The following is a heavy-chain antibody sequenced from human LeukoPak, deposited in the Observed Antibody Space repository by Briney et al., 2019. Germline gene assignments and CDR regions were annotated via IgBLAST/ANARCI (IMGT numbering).Heavy chain of an antibody. Sequence: PSETLSLTCTVSGGSISSYYWSWIRQPAGKGLEWIGRIYTSGSTNYNPSLKSRVTMSVDTSKNQFSLRLSSVTAADTAVYYCARDLEDSSGYYRGGDAFDIWGQGTMVTVSS. CDR3: ARDLEDSSGYYRGGDAFDI. D-gene: IGHD3-22*01. CDR2: IYTSGST. CDR1: GGSISSYY. J-gene: IGHJ3*02. V-gene: IGHV4-4*07.